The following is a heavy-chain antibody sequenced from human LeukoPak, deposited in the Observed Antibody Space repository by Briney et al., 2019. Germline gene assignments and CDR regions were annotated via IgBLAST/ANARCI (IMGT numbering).Heavy chain of an antibody. J-gene: IGHJ5*02. CDR2: TYYSGST. D-gene: IGHD6-19*01. V-gene: IGHV4-30-4*01. Sequence: SETLSLTCTVSGGSISSGDYYWSWIRQPPGKGLEWIGYTYYSGSTYYNPSLKSRVTISVDTSKNQFSLKLSSVTAADTAVYYCASEGAENWFDPWGQGTLVTVSS. CDR1: GGSISSGDYY. CDR3: ASEGAENWFDP.